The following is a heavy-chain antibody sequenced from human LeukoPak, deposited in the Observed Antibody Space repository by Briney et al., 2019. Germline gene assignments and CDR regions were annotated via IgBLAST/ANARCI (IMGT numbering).Heavy chain of an antibody. CDR3: ARDGSGYDYVYYYGMDV. CDR2: IYYSGST. Sequence: SETPSLTCTVSGGSISSYYWSWIRQPPGKGLEWIGYIYYSGSTNYNPSLKSRVTISVDTSKNQFSLKLSSVTAADTAVYYCARDGSGYDYVYYYGMDVWGQGTTVTVSS. CDR1: GGSISSYY. J-gene: IGHJ6*02. V-gene: IGHV4-59*01. D-gene: IGHD5-12*01.